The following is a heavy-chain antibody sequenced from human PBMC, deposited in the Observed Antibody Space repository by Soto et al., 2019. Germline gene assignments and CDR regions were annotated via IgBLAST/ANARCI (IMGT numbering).Heavy chain of an antibody. CDR2: IYWDDDN. CDR1: GFSLSTSAVG. CDR3: AHTAGWLHAP. J-gene: IGHJ5*02. Sequence: QITLKESGPTLVKPTQTLTLSCTFSGFSLSTSAVGVAWIRQPPGKALEWLALIYWDDDNHYSPSLKSRLTVTKDTSKNQVILTMTNMDPVDTATYYCAHTAGWLHAPCGQGTQVTVSS. D-gene: IGHD5-12*01. V-gene: IGHV2-5*02.